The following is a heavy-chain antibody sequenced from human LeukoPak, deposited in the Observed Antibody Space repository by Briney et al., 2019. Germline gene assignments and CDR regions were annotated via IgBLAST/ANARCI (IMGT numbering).Heavy chain of an antibody. CDR2: MSYGGSNK. CDR3: ARGDYGDYRRGDAFDI. D-gene: IGHD4-17*01. CDR1: GFTFSSFG. Sequence: PGGSLRLSCAASGFTFSSFGMHWVRQAPGKGLEWVAVMSYGGSNKYYADSVKGRFTISRDNSKNTLYLQMNSLRDEDTAVYYCARGDYGDYRRGDAFDIWGQGTMVTVSS. J-gene: IGHJ3*02. V-gene: IGHV3-30*03.